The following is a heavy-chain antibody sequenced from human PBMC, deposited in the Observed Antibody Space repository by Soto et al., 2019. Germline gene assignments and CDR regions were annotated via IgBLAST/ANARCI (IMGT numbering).Heavy chain of an antibody. CDR3: AKSNLWSGESYFDY. D-gene: IGHD3-10*01. CDR2: ISYDGSNK. CDR1: GFTFSSYG. J-gene: IGHJ4*02. Sequence: GGSLRLSCAASGFTFSSYGMHWVRQAPGKGLEWVAVISYDGSNKYYADSVKGRFTISRDNSKNTLYLQMNSLRAEDTAVYYCAKSNLWSGESYFDYWGQGTLVTVSS. V-gene: IGHV3-30*18.